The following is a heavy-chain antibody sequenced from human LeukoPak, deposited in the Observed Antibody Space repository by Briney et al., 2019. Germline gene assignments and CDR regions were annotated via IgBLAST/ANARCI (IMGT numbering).Heavy chain of an antibody. CDR2: IYYSGST. J-gene: IGHJ4*02. CDR1: GASISSGDYY. Sequence: PSQTLSLTCTVSGASISSGDYYWSWIRQPPGKGLEWIGYIYYSGSTYYNPSLKSRVTISVDTSKNQFSLKLSSVTAADTAVYYCAREVPAAQFDYWGQGTLVTVSS. CDR3: AREVPAAQFDY. D-gene: IGHD2-2*01. V-gene: IGHV4-30-4*01.